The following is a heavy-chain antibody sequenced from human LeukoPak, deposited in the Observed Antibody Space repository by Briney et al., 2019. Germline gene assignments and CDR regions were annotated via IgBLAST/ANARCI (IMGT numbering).Heavy chain of an antibody. J-gene: IGHJ4*02. CDR2: INHSGST. Sequence: SETLSLTCAVYGGSFSGYYWSWIRQPPGKGLEWIGEINHSGSTNYNPSLKSRVTISVDTSKNQFSLKLSSVTAADTAVYYCARDAGDILTEYYFDYWGQGTLVTVSS. CDR3: ARDAGDILTEYYFDY. CDR1: GGSFSGYY. V-gene: IGHV4-34*01. D-gene: IGHD3-9*01.